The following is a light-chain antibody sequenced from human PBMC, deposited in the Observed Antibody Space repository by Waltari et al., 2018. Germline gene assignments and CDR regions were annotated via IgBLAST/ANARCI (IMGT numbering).Light chain of an antibody. J-gene: IGKJ5*01. CDR1: QDIINY. CDR3: QQYYNFPLT. Sequence: DIQMTQSPSSLSASVGDRVTITCQARQDIINYLNWFKQKQGKDPKLLIYDASSLEEGVPSRFRGTRSGTDFTFTISSLQPEDIGTYYCQQYYNFPLTFGQGTRLEIK. V-gene: IGKV1-33*01. CDR2: DAS.